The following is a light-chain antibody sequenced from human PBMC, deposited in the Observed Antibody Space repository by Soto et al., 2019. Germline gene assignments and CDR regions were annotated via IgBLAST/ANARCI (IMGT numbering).Light chain of an antibody. V-gene: IGKV1-5*01. CDR3: QQYNSYSRA. CDR1: QSISSW. CDR2: DAS. J-gene: IGKJ1*01. Sequence: DIQLTHSPSTLSASVGDRVTITCRASQSISSWLAWYQQKPGKAPKLLIYDASSLESGVPSRFSGSGSGTEFTLTISSLQPDDFETYYCQQYNSYSRAFGQGTKVDIK.